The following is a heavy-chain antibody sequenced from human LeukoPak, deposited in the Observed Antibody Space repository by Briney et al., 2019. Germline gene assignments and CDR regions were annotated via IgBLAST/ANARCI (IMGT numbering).Heavy chain of an antibody. CDR2: IIGDGSVT. CDR1: GFTSSNAW. J-gene: IGHJ4*02. V-gene: IGHV3-74*01. D-gene: IGHD2-21*02. Sequence: GGSLRLSCAASGFTSSNAWMSWVRQAPGEGLVWVSRIIGDGSVTSYADSVKGRFTISRDNAKNTVYLQMNSLRDEDTAVYYCARFVMVTAGDYWGQGTLVTVSS. CDR3: ARFVMVTAGDY.